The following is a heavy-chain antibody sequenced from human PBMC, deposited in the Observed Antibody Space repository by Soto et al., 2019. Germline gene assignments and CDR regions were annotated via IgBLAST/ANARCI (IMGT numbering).Heavy chain of an antibody. Sequence: AVKVSCKTSGGTFSRHAISWARQAPGQGVEWMGGIIPVFGTANYAQKVQGRVTITADESTSTAHMELSNLRSEDTAVYYCARDGIINIWPYYFGMDVWGQGTTVTVSS. J-gene: IGHJ6*02. CDR2: IIPVFGTA. CDR3: ARDGIINIWPYYFGMDV. CDR1: GGTFSRHA. V-gene: IGHV1-69*13. D-gene: IGHD3-9*01.